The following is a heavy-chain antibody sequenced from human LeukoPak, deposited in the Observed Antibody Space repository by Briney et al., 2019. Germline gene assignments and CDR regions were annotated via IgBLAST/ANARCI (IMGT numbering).Heavy chain of an antibody. CDR3: ARALDFWSGYYVS. V-gene: IGHV3-53*01. Sequence: GGSLRLSCAASGFTVSSNYTSWVRQAPGKGLEWVSVIYSGGSTYYADSVKGRFTISRDNYKNTLYLQMNSLRAEETAVYYCARALDFWSGYYVSWGQGTLVTVSS. CDR2: IYSGGST. J-gene: IGHJ5*02. CDR1: GFTVSSNY. D-gene: IGHD3-3*01.